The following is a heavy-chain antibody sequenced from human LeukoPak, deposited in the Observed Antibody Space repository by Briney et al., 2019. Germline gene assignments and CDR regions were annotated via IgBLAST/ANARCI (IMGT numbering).Heavy chain of an antibody. CDR2: IKQDGSEK. D-gene: IGHD6-19*01. V-gene: IGHV3-7*03. Sequence: GGSLRLSCAASGFTFSSYWMSWVRQAPGKGLEWVANIKQDGSEKYYVDSVKGRFTISRDNAKNSLYLQMNSLRAEDTAVYYCAKGSAVADLYFDYWGQGTLVTVSS. J-gene: IGHJ4*02. CDR3: AKGSAVADLYFDY. CDR1: GFTFSSYW.